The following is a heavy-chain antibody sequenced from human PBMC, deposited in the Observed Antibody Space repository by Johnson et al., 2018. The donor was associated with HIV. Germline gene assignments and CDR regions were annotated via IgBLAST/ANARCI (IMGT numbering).Heavy chain of an antibody. CDR2: ISYDGTNK. V-gene: IGHV3-30-3*01. CDR3: AREELEPDVFDI. D-gene: IGHD1-1*01. J-gene: IGHJ3*02. Sequence: QVQLVESGGGVVQPGRSLRLSCAASGFTFSSYWMHWVRQAPAKGLEWVAVISYDGTNKYYADSVKGRFTISRDNSKNTLYLQMNSLRAEDTAVYYCAREELEPDVFDIWGQGTMVTVSS. CDR1: GFTFSSYW.